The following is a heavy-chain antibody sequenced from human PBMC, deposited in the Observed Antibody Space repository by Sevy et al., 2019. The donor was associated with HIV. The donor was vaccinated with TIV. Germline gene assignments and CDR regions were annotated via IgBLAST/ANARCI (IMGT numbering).Heavy chain of an antibody. J-gene: IGHJ6*02. CDR2: INPKSGGT. D-gene: IGHD3-16*01. Sequence: ASVKVSCKASGHTFTVNYIHWVRQAPGQGLEWMGRINPKSGGTHYAQKFQGRVNMTRETSISTVYMKLSSLKTDDTAMYYCARERSYEFGGVNRHYYGMDVWGQGTTVTVSS. V-gene: IGHV1-2*06. CDR1: GHTFTVNY. CDR3: ARERSYEFGGVNRHYYGMDV.